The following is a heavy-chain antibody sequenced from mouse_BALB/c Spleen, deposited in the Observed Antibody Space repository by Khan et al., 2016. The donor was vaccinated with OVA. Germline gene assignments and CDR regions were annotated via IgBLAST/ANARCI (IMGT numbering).Heavy chain of an antibody. J-gene: IGHJ4*01. CDR2: IWAGGST. CDR3: ARDYDYVGMDY. V-gene: IGHV2-9*02. Sequence: QVQLKESGPGLVAPSQNLSITCTVSGFSLTSYGVHWVRQPPGKGLEWLGVIWAGGSTNYNSALMSRLSISKDNSKSQVFLKMNSRQTDDTAMYYCARDYDYVGMDYWGQGTSVTVSS. D-gene: IGHD2-4*01. CDR1: GFSLTSYG.